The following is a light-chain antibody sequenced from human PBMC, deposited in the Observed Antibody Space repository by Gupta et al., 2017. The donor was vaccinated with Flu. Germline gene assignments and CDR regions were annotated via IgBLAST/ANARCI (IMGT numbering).Light chain of an antibody. CDR3: QQYGSSPPIT. CDR2: DAS. V-gene: IGKV3D-20*01. Sequence: EIGLTQSPATLSLSPGERATLSCGASQSVSSSYLAWYQQKPGLAPRLLIYDASSRATGIPDWFSGSGSGTDFTLTISRLEPEDFAVYYCQQYGSSPPITFGQGTRLEIK. J-gene: IGKJ5*01. CDR1: QSVSSSY.